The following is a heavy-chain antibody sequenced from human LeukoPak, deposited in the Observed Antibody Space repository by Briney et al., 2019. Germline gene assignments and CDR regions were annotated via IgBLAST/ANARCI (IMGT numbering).Heavy chain of an antibody. J-gene: IGHJ4*02. CDR3: ARSTSSEYDIYHFDY. CDR1: GFTFSSYV. Sequence: GGSLRLSCAASGFTFSSYVMHWVRQAPGKGLEWVAVIWYDGNNKYYADSVKGRFTISRDNSKNTLYLQMNSLRAEDTAVYYCARSTSSEYDIYHFDYWGQGTLVTVSS. D-gene: IGHD3-9*01. CDR2: IWYDGNNK. V-gene: IGHV3-33*01.